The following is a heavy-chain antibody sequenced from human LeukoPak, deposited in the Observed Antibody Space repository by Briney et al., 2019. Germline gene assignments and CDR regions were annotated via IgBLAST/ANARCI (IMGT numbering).Heavy chain of an antibody. CDR1: GFISSDYS. D-gene: IGHD3-9*01. CDR2: INAANGNT. CDR3: ARGGDLLIRPYYYYMDV. V-gene: IGHV1-3*03. J-gene: IGHJ6*03. Sequence: PGGSLRLSCAASGFISSDYSLHWVRQAPGKGLEWMGWINAANGNTKYSQEFQGRVTITRDTSASTAYMELSSLRSEDMAVYYCARGGDLLIRPYYYYMDVWGKGTTVTVSS.